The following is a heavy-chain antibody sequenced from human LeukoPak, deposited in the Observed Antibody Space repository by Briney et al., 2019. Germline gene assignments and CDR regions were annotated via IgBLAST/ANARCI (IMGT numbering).Heavy chain of an antibody. V-gene: IGHV3-23*01. CDR1: GFTFSSYA. CDR3: AKGYYDSSGFTYWYFDL. CDR2: ISGSGGST. Sequence: AGGSLRPSCAASGFTFSSYAMSWVRQAPGKGLEWVSAISGSGGSTYYADSVKGRFTISRDNSKNTLYLQMNSLRAEDTAVYYCAKGYYDSSGFTYWYFDLWGRGTLVTVSS. D-gene: IGHD3-22*01. J-gene: IGHJ2*01.